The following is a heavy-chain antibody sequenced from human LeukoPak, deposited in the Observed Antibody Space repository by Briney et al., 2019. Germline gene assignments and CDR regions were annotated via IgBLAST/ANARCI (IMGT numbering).Heavy chain of an antibody. J-gene: IGHJ3*02. Sequence: KASETLSLTCTVSGDSMTSYYWSWTRQPPGKGLEWIGNIYYSGTSNYNPSLRSRVTISEDTSKNQFSLELNSVTVADTAVYYCARHDQVSTSSPKFNDAFDIWGQGTMVTVSS. V-gene: IGHV4-59*08. D-gene: IGHD2-2*01. CDR2: IYYSGTS. CDR3: ARHDQVSTSSPKFNDAFDI. CDR1: GDSMTSYY.